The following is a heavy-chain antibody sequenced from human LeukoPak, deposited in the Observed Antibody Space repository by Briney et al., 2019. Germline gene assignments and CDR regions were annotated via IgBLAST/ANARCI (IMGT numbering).Heavy chain of an antibody. CDR1: GGTFSSYA. J-gene: IGHJ4*02. V-gene: IGHV1-69*01. D-gene: IGHD4-11*01. Sequence: ASAKVSCKASGGTFSSYAISWVRQAPGQGLEWMGGIIPIFGTANYAQKFQGRVTITADESTSTAYMGLSSLRSEDTAVYYCARAHDSNYVPDYWGQGTLVTVSS. CDR2: IIPIFGTA. CDR3: ARAHDSNYVPDY.